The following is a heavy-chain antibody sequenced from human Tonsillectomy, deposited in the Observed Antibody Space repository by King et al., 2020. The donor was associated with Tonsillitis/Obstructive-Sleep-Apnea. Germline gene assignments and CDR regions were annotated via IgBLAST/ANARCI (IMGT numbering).Heavy chain of an antibody. D-gene: IGHD3-16*01. V-gene: IGHV3-48*03. J-gene: IGHJ5*02. Sequence: VQLVESGGGLVQPGGSLRVSCAASGFTFSSYEMNWVRQAPGKGLEGVSYISSSGSTIYYADSVKGRFTISRDNAKNSLYLQMNSLRAEDTVVYHCASSRFGGWFDPWGQGTLVTVSS. CDR1: GFTFSSYE. CDR3: ASSRFGGWFDP. CDR2: ISSSGSTI.